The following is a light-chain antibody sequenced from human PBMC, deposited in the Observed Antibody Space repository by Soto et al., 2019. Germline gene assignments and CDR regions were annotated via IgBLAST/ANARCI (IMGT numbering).Light chain of an antibody. Sequence: QAVLTQPASVSGSPGQSITISCTGTSIDVGGYNYVSWYQHHPGKAPKLIIYDVSNRPSGVSIRFSGSKSDNTASLTISGLQPEDEADYHCSSYTTSNTRQLVFGTGTKVTAL. V-gene: IGLV2-14*03. CDR3: SSYTTSNTRQLV. CDR2: DVS. J-gene: IGLJ1*01. CDR1: SIDVGGYNY.